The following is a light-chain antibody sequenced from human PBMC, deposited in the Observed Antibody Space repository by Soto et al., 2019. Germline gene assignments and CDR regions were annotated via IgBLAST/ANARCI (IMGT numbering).Light chain of an antibody. CDR3: CSYGRSVV. Sequence: QSALTQSASVSGSPGQSITISCTGISNDVGTYNLVSWYQHHPGKAPKLIIYEASKRPSGVPNRFSGSKSGNTASLTISGLHAEDEADYYCCSYGRSVVFGGGTQLTVL. V-gene: IGLV2-23*01. CDR2: EAS. J-gene: IGLJ2*01. CDR1: SNDVGTYNL.